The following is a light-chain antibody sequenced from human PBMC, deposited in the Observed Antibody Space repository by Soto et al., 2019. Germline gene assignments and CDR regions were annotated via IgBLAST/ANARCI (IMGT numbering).Light chain of an antibody. V-gene: IGLV2-14*01. Sequence: LTQPASVSGSPGQSITISCTGTSSDVGGYNYVSWYQQHPGKAPKLMIYEVSNRPSGVSNRFSGSKSGNTASLTISGLQAEDEADYYCSSYTSSTSYVFGTGTKVTLL. J-gene: IGLJ1*01. CDR3: SSYTSSTSYV. CDR2: EVS. CDR1: SSDVGGYNY.